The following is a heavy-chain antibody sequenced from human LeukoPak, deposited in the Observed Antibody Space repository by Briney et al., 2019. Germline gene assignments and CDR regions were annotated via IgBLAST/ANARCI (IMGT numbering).Heavy chain of an antibody. V-gene: IGHV3-30*18. CDR2: ISNTGSNK. CDR1: GFTFSSYG. D-gene: IGHD3-16*01. Sequence: PGGSLRLSCAASGFTFSSYGIHWVRQAPGKGLEWVAVISNTGSNKYYADSVKGRFTVSRDNSKNTAYLQINSLRTEDTAVYYCAKWGSGYYFDYWGQGTLVTVPS. J-gene: IGHJ4*02. CDR3: AKWGSGYYFDY.